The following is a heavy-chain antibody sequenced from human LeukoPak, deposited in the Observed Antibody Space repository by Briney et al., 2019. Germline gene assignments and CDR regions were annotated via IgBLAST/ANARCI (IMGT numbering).Heavy chain of an antibody. D-gene: IGHD2-15*01. V-gene: IGHV1-69*05. CDR2: IIAIFSTA. CDR1: GGTFSSYA. Sequence: GSSVKVSCMASGGTFSSYAIRRVRQAPGPRRKWMGGIIAIFSTANHAQKFTGRVTITTDESTSTAYMELSSLRSEDTAVYYCARSALSGSCCNYYYYMDVWGKGTTVTVSS. J-gene: IGHJ6*03. CDR3: ARSALSGSCCNYYYYMDV.